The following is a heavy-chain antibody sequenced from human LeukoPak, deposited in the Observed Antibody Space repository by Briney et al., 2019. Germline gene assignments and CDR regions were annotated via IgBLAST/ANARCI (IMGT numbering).Heavy chain of an antibody. CDR1: GGSISSGGYY. Sequence: SQTLSLTCTVSGGSISSGGYYWSWIRQPPGKGLEWIGYIYYSGSTYYNPSLKSRVTISVDTSKNQFSLKLSSVTAADTAVYYCARSDIVVVPAATYAFDIWGQGTMVTVSS. CDR2: IYYSGST. D-gene: IGHD2-2*01. J-gene: IGHJ3*02. V-gene: IGHV4-30-4*01. CDR3: ARSDIVVVPAATYAFDI.